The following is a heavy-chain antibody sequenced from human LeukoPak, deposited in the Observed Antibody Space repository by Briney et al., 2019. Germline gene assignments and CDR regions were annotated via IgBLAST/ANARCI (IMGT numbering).Heavy chain of an antibody. CDR1: GGSFSGYY. J-gene: IGHJ4*02. V-gene: IGHV4-34*01. CDR2: INHSGST. CDR3: ASGRTNYVWGSYRQNGLSVGYFDY. D-gene: IGHD3-16*02. Sequence: SETLSLTCAVYGGSFSGYYWSWIRQPPGKGLEWIGEINHSGSTNYNPSLKSRVTISVDTSKNQFSLKLSSVTAADTAVYYCASGRTNYVWGSYRQNGLSVGYFDYWGQGTLVTVSS.